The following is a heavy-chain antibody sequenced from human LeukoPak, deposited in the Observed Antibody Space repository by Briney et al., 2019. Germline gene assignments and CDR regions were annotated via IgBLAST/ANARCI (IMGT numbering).Heavy chain of an antibody. CDR2: ISGSGTNT. CDR1: GFTLNSYA. J-gene: IGHJ5*02. CDR3: AKAPVPIIATNWFDP. D-gene: IGHD2-2*01. V-gene: IGHV3-23*01. Sequence: PGGSLRLSCAASGFTLNSYAMNWVRQAPGKGLEWVSVISGSGTNTYYADSVKGRFTISRDNSKNTLYLQMNSLRAEDTAVYYCAKAPVPIIATNWFDPWGQGTLVTVSS.